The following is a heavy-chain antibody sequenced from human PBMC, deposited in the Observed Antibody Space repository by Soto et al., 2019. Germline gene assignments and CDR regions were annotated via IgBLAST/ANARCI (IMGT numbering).Heavy chain of an antibody. CDR3: ARQGRIANLRNSLET. D-gene: IGHD6-13*01. J-gene: IGHJ6*02. CDR1: GYSFTSYW. V-gene: IGHV5-51*01. CDR2: IYPGDSDT. Sequence: GESLKSSCNASGYSFTSYWIAWVRQVPGEVLELVGIIYPGDSDTRYSPSFQGQVTISADKSISTAYLQWSSLTASDTAIYYCARQGRIANLRNSLETWGHGTTVTVSS.